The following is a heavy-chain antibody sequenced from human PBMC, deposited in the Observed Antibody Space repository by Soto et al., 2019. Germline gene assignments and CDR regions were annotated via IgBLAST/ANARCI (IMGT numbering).Heavy chain of an antibody. V-gene: IGHV3-11*01. J-gene: IGHJ6*04. CDR3: ARGHGVHFYYMDL. D-gene: IGHD3-10*01. Sequence: QVQLVESGGGLVKPGGSLRLSCAASGFTFSDSYMSWIRQAPGKGLEWVSYITDSAGTIHYADSVRGRFTISRDNAKNSLYLQMNSLRPEDTAVYYCARGHGVHFYYMDLWGKGTTVTVSS. CDR2: ITDSAGTI. CDR1: GFTFSDSY.